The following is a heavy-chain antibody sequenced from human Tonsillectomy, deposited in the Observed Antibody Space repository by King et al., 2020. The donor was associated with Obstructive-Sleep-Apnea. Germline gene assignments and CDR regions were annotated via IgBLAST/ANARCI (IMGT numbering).Heavy chain of an antibody. V-gene: IGHV4-31*03. J-gene: IGHJ3*02. D-gene: IGHD2-2*01. CDR2: IYYSGST. CDR3: ARDEGDCSDTNCRDGAFDI. Sequence: VQLQESGPGLVKPSQTLSLTCTVSGGSINSGGYYWHWIRQYPGKGLEWIGYIYYSGSTYYKPSLKSRVTISVDTSKNQFSLKLSSVTAADTAVYYCARDEGDCSDTNCRDGAFDIWGQGTMVIVSS. CDR1: GGSINSGGYY.